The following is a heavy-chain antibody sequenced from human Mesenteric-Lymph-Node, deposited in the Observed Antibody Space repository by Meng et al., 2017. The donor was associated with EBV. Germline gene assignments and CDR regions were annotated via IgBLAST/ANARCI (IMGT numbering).Heavy chain of an antibody. CDR2: IYWDDDK. V-gene: IGHV2-5*02. J-gene: IGHJ5*02. D-gene: IGHD4-11*01. CDR1: GFSLSTSVVA. CDR3: VRKAYHNYVAFDP. Sequence: QITLKESGPTLVKPTQTLTLTCPFSGFSLSTSVVAVGWVRQPPGKALEWLALIYWDDDKRFSPSLKSRLSITKDTSKNEVILTMTDMDPEDTATYYCVRKAYHNYVAFDPWGPGTLVTVSS.